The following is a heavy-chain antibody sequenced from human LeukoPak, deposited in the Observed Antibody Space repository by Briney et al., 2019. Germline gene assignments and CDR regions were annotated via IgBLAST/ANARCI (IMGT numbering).Heavy chain of an antibody. CDR2: INHSGST. Sequence: PSETLSLTCAVYGGSFSGYYWSWLRQPPGKGLEWIGEINHSGSTNYNPSLKSRFTISGDKSKNPFSLKLSSVTAADTAVYYCARHVDYDFWSGYYPIFDYWGQGTLVTVSS. J-gene: IGHJ4*02. V-gene: IGHV4-34*01. D-gene: IGHD3-3*01. CDR1: GGSFSGYY. CDR3: ARHVDYDFWSGYYPIFDY.